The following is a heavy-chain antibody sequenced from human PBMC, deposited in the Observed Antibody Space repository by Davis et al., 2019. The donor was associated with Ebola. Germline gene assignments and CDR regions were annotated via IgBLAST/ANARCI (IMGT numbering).Heavy chain of an antibody. V-gene: IGHV4-34*01. CDR3: ARVTVVSGTHNHNNDAFDV. Sequence: PSETLSLTCAVSSESFTNYYWGWIRQPPGKGLEWIGEVHHTGTTNYTPSLKSRVTIFVDTSKNVLSLRLTSVTAADTAVYYCARVTVVSGTHNHNNDAFDVWGQGTMVTVSS. CDR1: SESFTNYY. D-gene: IGHD3-22*01. J-gene: IGHJ3*01. CDR2: VHHTGTT.